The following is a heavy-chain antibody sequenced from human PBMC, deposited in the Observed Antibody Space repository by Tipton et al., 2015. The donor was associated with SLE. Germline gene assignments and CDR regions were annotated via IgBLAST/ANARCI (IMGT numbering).Heavy chain of an antibody. CDR2: IRSKANSYAT. V-gene: IGHV3-73*01. Sequence: QLVQPGAEVKKPGESLRISCKGSGYSFTSYWISWVRQMPGKGLEWVGRIRSKANSYATAYAASVKGRFTISRDDSKNTAYLQMNSLKTEDTAVYYCTRPPPTYYGSGSYSGWGQGTLVTVSS. D-gene: IGHD3-10*01. CDR1: GYSFTSYW. J-gene: IGHJ4*02. CDR3: TRPPPTYYGSGSYSG.